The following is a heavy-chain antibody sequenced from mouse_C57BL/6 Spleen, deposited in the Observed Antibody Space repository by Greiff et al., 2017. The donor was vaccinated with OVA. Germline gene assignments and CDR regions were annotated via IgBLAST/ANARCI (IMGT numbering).Heavy chain of an antibody. J-gene: IGHJ2*01. CDR3: ARGETAQADY. CDR2: IYPGDGDT. Sequence: VKLMESGPELVKPGASVKISCKASGYAFSSSWMNWVKQRPGQGLEWIGRIYPGDGDTNYNGQFKGKATLTADKSSSTAYMQLRSLTSEDSAVYFCARGETAQADYWGQGTTLTVSS. V-gene: IGHV1-82*01. D-gene: IGHD3-2*02. CDR1: GYAFSSSW.